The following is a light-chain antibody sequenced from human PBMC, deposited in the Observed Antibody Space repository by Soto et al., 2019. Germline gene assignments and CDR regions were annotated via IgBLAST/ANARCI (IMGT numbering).Light chain of an antibody. J-gene: IGKJ5*01. CDR2: DAS. V-gene: IGKV1-5*01. CDR3: QQYNSYPIP. Sequence: DIQMTQSPSTLSASVGDRVTITCRASQSISSWLAWYQQKPGKAPKLLIYDASSLESGVPSRFSGSASGTEFTLTISSLQPDDFATYYCQQYNSYPIPFGQGTRLEIK. CDR1: QSISSW.